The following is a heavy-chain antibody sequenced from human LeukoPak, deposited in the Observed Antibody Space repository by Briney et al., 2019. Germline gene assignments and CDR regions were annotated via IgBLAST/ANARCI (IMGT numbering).Heavy chain of an antibody. CDR2: MNPNSGNT. J-gene: IGHJ4*02. CDR1: GYTFTSYD. V-gene: IGHV1-8*03. D-gene: IGHD3-3*01. CDR3: ARTYDFWSGYYPFDY. Sequence: ASVKVSCKASGYTFTSYDINWVRQATGQGLEWMGWMNPNSGNTGYAQKFQGRFTITRNTSISTAYMELSSLRSEDTAVYYCARTYDFWSGYYPFDYWGQGTLVTVSS.